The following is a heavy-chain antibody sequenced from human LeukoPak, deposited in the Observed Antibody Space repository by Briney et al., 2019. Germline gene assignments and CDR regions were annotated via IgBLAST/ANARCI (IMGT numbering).Heavy chain of an antibody. CDR3: VKDVDSSGYYTFDY. Sequence: GGSLRLSCSASGFPFSSYAMHWVRQAPGKGLEYVSAISSNGGSTYYADSVKGRFTISRDNSKNTLYLQMSSLKAEDTAVYYCVKDVDSSGYYTFDYWGQGTLVTVSS. CDR1: GFPFSSYA. V-gene: IGHV3-64D*09. CDR2: ISSNGGST. D-gene: IGHD3-22*01. J-gene: IGHJ4*02.